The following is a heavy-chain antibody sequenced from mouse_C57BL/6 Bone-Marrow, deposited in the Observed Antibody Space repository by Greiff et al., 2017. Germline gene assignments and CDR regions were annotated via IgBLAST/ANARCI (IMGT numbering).Heavy chain of an antibody. V-gene: IGHV5-2*03. Sequence: EVKLVESGGGLVQPGESLKLSCESNDYAFPSHDMSWVRKTPEKRLEFVAAIISDGGSTYYPDPMERRFIISRDNTKKTLYLQMSSLRTDDTAVYYCGRKDRLRAYFDYWGQGTTLTVSS. CDR1: DYAFPSHD. D-gene: IGHD3-2*02. CDR2: IISDGGST. CDR3: GRKDRLRAYFDY. J-gene: IGHJ2*01.